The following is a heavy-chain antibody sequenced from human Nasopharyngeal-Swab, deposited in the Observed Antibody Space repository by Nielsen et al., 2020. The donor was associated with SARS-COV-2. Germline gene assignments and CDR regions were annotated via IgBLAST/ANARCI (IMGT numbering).Heavy chain of an antibody. CDR1: GGSISSYY. Sequence: SETLSLTCTVSGGSISSYYWSWIRQPPGEGLEWIGYIYYSGSTNYNPSLKSRVTISVDTSKNQFSLKLSSVTAADTAVYYCARRGDWGRAFDYWGQGTLVTVSS. D-gene: IGHD7-27*01. CDR2: IYYSGST. CDR3: ARRGDWGRAFDY. J-gene: IGHJ4*02. V-gene: IGHV4-59*01.